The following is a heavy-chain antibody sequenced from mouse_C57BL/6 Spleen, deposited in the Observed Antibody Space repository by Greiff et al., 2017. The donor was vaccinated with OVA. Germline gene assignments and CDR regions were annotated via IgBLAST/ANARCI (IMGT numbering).Heavy chain of an antibody. CDR3: ARRAHTRVTTGAMDY. CDR2: ISSGSSTI. CDR1: GFTFSDYG. V-gene: IGHV5-17*01. D-gene: IGHD2-2*01. Sequence: EVKLVESGGGLVKPGGSLKLSCAASGFTFSDYGMHWVRQAPEKGLEWVAYISSGSSTIYYADTVKGRFTISRDNAYNTRFLQMSRLWAEDTAMYYDARRAHTRVTTGAMDYWGQGTSVTVSS. J-gene: IGHJ4*01.